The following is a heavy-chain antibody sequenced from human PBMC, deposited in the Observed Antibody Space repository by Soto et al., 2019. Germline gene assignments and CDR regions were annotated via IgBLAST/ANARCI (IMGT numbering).Heavy chain of an antibody. J-gene: IGHJ6*02. CDR1: GGSISSYY. CDR3: AREGILWFGELYPYGMDV. Sequence: PSDTLSLTCTVSGGSISSYYWSWIRQPPGKGLEWIGYIYYSGSTNYNPSLKSRVTISVDTSKNQFSLKLSSVTAADTAVYYCAREGILWFGELYPYGMDVWGQGTTVTVSS. V-gene: IGHV4-59*01. D-gene: IGHD3-10*01. CDR2: IYYSGST.